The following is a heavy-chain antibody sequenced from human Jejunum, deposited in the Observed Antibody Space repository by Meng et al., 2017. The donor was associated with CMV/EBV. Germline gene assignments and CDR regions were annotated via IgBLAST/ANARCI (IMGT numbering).Heavy chain of an antibody. CDR3: VRDRRPSSYLGMAV. CDR2: SYSAGMT. V-gene: IGHV3-66*01. Sequence: SGFTVNSNLMTGVRQAPGKGLEWVAVSYSAGMTYYADSVKGRFTISRDNAQKSLYLQMNSLRDEDTAIYYCVRDRRPSSYLGMAVWGQGTTVTVSS. J-gene: IGHJ6*02. CDR1: GFTVNSNL.